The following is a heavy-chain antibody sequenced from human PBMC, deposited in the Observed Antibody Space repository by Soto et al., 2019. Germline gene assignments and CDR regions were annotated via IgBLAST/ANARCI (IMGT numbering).Heavy chain of an antibody. CDR2: ISYDGSNK. J-gene: IGHJ4*02. D-gene: IGHD3-22*01. V-gene: IGHV3-30-3*01. Sequence: GGSLRLSCAASGFTFSSYAMHWVRQAPGEGLEWVAVISYDGSNKYYADSVKGRFTISRDNSKNTLYLQMNSLRAEDTAVYYCARDTYYYDSSGLFDYWGQGTLVTVSS. CDR3: ARDTYYYDSSGLFDY. CDR1: GFTFSSYA.